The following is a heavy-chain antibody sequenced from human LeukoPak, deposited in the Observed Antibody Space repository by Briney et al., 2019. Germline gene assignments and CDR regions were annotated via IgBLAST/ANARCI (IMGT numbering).Heavy chain of an antibody. J-gene: IGHJ4*02. Sequence: GASVKVSCKAFGYTFTSYGISWVRQAPGQGLEWMGWMNPNSGNTGYAQKFQGRVTMTRNTSISTAYMELSGLRSEDTAVYYCARGSGYGLIDYWGQGTLVTVSS. V-gene: IGHV1-8*02. D-gene: IGHD5-12*01. CDR2: MNPNSGNT. CDR3: ARGSGYGLIDY. CDR1: GYTFTSYG.